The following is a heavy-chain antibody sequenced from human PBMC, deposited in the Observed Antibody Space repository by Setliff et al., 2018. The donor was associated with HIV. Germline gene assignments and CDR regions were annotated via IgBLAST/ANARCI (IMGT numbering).Heavy chain of an antibody. D-gene: IGHD6-19*01. CDR2: IITIFGKG. J-gene: IGHJ3*02. CDR1: GGTFSSYA. V-gene: IGHV1-69*13. Sequence: GASVKVSCKASGGTFSSYAINWVRQAPGQGLEWMGGIITIFGKGNYAQKFQGRVTITADESTSTGYMELSSLRSEDTAVYYCARSGTHLEESSGSSGWVSAAFDIWGQGTMVTVSS. CDR3: ARSGTHLEESSGSSGWVSAAFDI.